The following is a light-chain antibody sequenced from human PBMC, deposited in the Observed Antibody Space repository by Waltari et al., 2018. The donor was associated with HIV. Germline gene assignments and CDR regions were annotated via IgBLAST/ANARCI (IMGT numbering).Light chain of an antibody. J-gene: IGKJ4*01. CDR3: QQLYSYPLT. Sequence: DIQLTQSPSFLSASVGDRVTITCRASQGITSYLAWYQQKPGKAPKLLIYAASTLQSGVPSRFSGGGSGTEFTLTINSPQPEDFATYYCQQLYSYPLTFGGGTRVEI. CDR2: AAS. CDR1: QGITSY. V-gene: IGKV1-9*01.